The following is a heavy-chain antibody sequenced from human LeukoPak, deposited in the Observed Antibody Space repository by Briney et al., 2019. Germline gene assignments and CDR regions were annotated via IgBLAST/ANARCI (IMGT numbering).Heavy chain of an antibody. V-gene: IGHV1-2*06. CDR3: ARGHCSSTSCYGLDFFDY. J-gene: IGHJ4*02. D-gene: IGHD2-2*01. CDR1: GYTFTGYY. Sequence: ASVKVSCKASGYTFTGYYMHWVRQAPGQGLEWMGRINPNSGGTNYAQKFQGRVTMTRDTSISTAYMELSSLRSEDTAVYYCARGHCSSTSCYGLDFFDYWGQGTLVTVSS. CDR2: INPNSGGT.